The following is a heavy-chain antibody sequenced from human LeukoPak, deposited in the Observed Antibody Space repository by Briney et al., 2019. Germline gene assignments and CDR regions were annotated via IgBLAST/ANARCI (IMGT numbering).Heavy chain of an antibody. Sequence: ASVKVSCKASGGTFSSYAISWVRQAPGQGLEWMGGIIPIFGTANYAQKFQGRVTMTRDTSISTAYMELSRLRSDDTAVYYCARVPQTYDSSGYFYWGQGTLVTVSS. CDR1: GGTFSSYA. D-gene: IGHD3-22*01. CDR3: ARVPQTYDSSGYFY. V-gene: IGHV1-69*05. CDR2: IIPIFGTA. J-gene: IGHJ4*02.